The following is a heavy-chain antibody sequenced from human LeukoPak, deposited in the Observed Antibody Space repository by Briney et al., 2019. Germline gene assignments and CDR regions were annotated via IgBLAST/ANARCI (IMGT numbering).Heavy chain of an antibody. CDR2: IYSGGST. V-gene: IGHV3-66*01. J-gene: IGHJ5*02. D-gene: IGHD3-10*01. CDR3: AREPYYYSSGTGPNWFDP. Sequence: PGGSLRLSCAASGFSVSSNYMTWVRQAPGKGLEWVSVIYSGGSTYYADSVKGRFTISRDNSKNTLYLQMNSLRAEDTAVYYCAREPYYYSSGTGPNWFDPWGQGTLVTVSS. CDR1: GFSVSSNY.